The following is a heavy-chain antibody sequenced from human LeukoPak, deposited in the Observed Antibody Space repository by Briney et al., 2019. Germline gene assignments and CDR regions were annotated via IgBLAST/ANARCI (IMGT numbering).Heavy chain of an antibody. CDR1: GFTFSTYV. D-gene: IGHD3-9*01. CDR2: ISGSGDNT. Sequence: GGSLRLSCATSGFTFSTYVMSWVRQAPGKGLEWVSGISGSGDNTYYADSVKGRFTISRDNSKNTLYLQMNILRAEDTAVYYCAKGSGYDTDFDYWGQGTLVTVSS. CDR3: AKGSGYDTDFDY. V-gene: IGHV3-23*01. J-gene: IGHJ4*02.